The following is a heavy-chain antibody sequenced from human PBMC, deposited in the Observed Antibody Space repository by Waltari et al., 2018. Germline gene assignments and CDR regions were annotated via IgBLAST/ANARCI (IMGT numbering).Heavy chain of an antibody. D-gene: IGHD6-19*01. J-gene: IGHJ4*02. CDR1: GGSISSHY. CDR2: IYYRGST. Sequence: QVQLQESGPGLVKPSETLSLTCTGSGGSISSHYRSWIRQPPGKGLEWIGYIYYRGSTNYNPSLKSRVTISVDTSKNQFSLKLSSVTAADTAVYYCARDGSSGWYDYFDYWGQGTLVTVSS. V-gene: IGHV4-59*11. CDR3: ARDGSSGWYDYFDY.